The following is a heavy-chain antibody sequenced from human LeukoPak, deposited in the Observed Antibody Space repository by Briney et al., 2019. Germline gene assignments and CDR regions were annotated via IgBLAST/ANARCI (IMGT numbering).Heavy chain of an antibody. J-gene: IGHJ4*02. CDR2: IYSGGST. V-gene: IGHV3-53*01. CDR3: ARGCDFWSGYYYESCY. D-gene: IGHD3-3*01. CDR1: GFTVSSNY. Sequence: GGSLRLSCAASGFTVSSNYMSWVRQAPGKGLEWVSVIYSGGSTYYADSVKGRFTISRDNSKNTLYLQKNSLRAEDTAVYYCARGCDFWSGYYYESCYWGQGTLVTVSS.